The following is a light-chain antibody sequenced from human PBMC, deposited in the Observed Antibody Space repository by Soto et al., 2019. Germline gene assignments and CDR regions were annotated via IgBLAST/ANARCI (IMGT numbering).Light chain of an antibody. V-gene: IGKV3-15*01. CDR1: QSVGSD. J-gene: IGKJ1*01. CDR3: QQYNNWPPT. CDR2: DAS. Sequence: EVVMPHSPATLSVSPGERATLSCRASQSVGSDLAWYQQKPGQAHRLLMYDASTRATTVPAGFSGSGSGTEFTLTISSLQSEDSAVYSWQQYNNWPPTFGQGTRVEI.